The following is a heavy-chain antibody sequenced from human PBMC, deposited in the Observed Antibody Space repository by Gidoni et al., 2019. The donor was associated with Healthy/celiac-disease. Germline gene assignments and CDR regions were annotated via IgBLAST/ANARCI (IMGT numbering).Heavy chain of an antibody. Sequence: EVQLVESGGGLVQPGGSLRLSCAAPGFTVSSNYMSWVRQAPGKGLEWVSVIYSGGSTYYADSVKGRFTISRDNSKNTLYLQMNSLRAEDTAVYYCARVDIVVVTGFDYWGQGTLVTVSS. CDR1: GFTVSSNY. CDR3: ARVDIVVVTGFDY. D-gene: IGHD2-21*02. CDR2: IYSGGST. J-gene: IGHJ4*02. V-gene: IGHV3-66*01.